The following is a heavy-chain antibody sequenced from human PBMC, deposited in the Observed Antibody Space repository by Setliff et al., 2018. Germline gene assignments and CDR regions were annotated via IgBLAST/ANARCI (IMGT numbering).Heavy chain of an antibody. CDR3: ARMSGFQYIDF. Sequence: SETLSLTCTVSGGSISTYYWSWIRQPPGKGLEWIGYVFYSGIANYSPSLKSRLTISVDTSKNQFSLKLSSVTAADTAVYYCARMSGFQYIDFWGNGTTVTVSS. J-gene: IGHJ6*03. CDR1: GGSISTYY. V-gene: IGHV4-59*01. CDR2: VFYSGIA. D-gene: IGHD3-3*01.